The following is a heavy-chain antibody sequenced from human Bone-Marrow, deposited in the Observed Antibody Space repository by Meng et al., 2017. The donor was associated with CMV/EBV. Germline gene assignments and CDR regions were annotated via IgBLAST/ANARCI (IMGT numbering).Heavy chain of an antibody. CDR3: ARDSNHNYYYYYGMDV. V-gene: IGHV3-21*01. Sequence: GESLKISCAASGFTFSSYSMNWVRQAPGKGLEWVSSISSSSSYIYYADSVKGRFTISRDNAKNSLYLQMNSLRAEDTAVYYCARDSNHNYYYYYGMDVWGQGTTVTVS. J-gene: IGHJ6*02. CDR2: ISSSSSYI. CDR1: GFTFSSYS. D-gene: IGHD4-11*01.